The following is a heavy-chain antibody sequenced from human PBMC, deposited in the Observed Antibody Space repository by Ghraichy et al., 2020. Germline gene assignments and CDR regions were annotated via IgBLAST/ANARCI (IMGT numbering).Heavy chain of an antibody. CDR1: GFSVSDNH. CDR3: ARGGRGVYNYY. J-gene: IGHJ4*01. Sequence: GGSLRLSCAASGFSVSDNHMSWVRQTPGKGLEWVSVFYPGGSTYSTDSVRGRFTITTDTSTNTLYLQMTNLRAEDTAVYHCARGGRGVYNYYWGQGTLVTVSS. CDR2: FYPGGST. V-gene: IGHV3-53*01. D-gene: IGHD5-24*01.